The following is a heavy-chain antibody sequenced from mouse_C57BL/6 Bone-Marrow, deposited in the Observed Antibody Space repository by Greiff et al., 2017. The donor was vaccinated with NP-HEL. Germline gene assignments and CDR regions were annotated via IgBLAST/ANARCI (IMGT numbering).Heavy chain of an antibody. D-gene: IGHD1-1*01. V-gene: IGHV1-18*01. CDR3: ARATGNRDYYAMDY. CDR2: INPNHGGT. CDR1: GYTFTDYN. Sequence: VQLQQSGPELVKPGASVKIPCKASGYTFTDYNMDWVKQSHGKSLEWIGDINPNHGGTIYNQKFKGKATLTVDKSSSTAYMELRSLTSEDTAVYYCARATGNRDYYAMDYWGQGTSVTVSS. J-gene: IGHJ4*01.